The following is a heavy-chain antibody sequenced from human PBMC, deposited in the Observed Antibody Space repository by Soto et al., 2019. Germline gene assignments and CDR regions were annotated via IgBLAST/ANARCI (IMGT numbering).Heavy chain of an antibody. CDR2: INAGNGNT. CDR3: ARGLPICMEIEDYYDSSGPFDF. J-gene: IGHJ4*02. D-gene: IGHD3-22*01. V-gene: IGHV1-3*01. Sequence: ASVKVSCKASGYTFTSYAMHWVRQAPGQRLEWMGWINAGNGNTKYSQKFQGRVTITRDTSASTAYMELSSLRSEDTAVYYCARGLPICMEIEDYYDSSGPFDFWGQGTLVTVSS. CDR1: GYTFTSYA.